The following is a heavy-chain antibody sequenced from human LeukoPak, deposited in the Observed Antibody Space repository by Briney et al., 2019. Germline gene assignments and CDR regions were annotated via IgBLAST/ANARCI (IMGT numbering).Heavy chain of an antibody. Sequence: SETLSLTCTVSGYSISSGYYGGWIRQPPGKGLEWIGSIYHSGSTYYNPSLKSRVTISVDTSKNQFSLKLSSVTAADTAVYYCARVGTRGTIVRGAPPRGYWGQGTLVAVSS. CDR2: IYHSGST. CDR3: ARVGTRGTIVRGAPPRGY. J-gene: IGHJ4*02. V-gene: IGHV4-38-2*02. CDR1: GYSISSGYY. D-gene: IGHD3-10*01.